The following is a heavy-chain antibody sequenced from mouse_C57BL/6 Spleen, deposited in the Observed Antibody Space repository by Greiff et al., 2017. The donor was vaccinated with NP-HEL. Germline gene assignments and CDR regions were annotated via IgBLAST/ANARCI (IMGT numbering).Heavy chain of an antibody. CDR1: GYTFTSYW. CDR3: ARHYGNLYAMDY. D-gene: IGHD2-1*01. CDR2: IDPSDSET. J-gene: IGHJ4*01. Sequence: QVQLKQPGAELVRPGSSVKLSCKASGYTFTSYWMHWVKQRPIQGLEWIGNIDPSDSETHYNQKFKDKATLTVDKSSSTAYMQLSSLTSEDSAVYYCARHYGNLYAMDYWGQGTSVTVSS. V-gene: IGHV1-52*01.